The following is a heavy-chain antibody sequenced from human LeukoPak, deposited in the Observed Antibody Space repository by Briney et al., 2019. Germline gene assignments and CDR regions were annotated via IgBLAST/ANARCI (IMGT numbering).Heavy chain of an antibody. Sequence: SETLSLTCTVSGGSISSYYWSWIRQPAGKGLEWIGRIYTSGSTNYNPSLKSRVTISVDTSKNQFSLKLSSVTAADTAVYYCARYYDSSGYRYFDYWGQGTLVTVSS. D-gene: IGHD3-22*01. CDR3: ARYYDSSGYRYFDY. V-gene: IGHV4-4*07. CDR1: GGSISSYY. J-gene: IGHJ4*02. CDR2: IYTSGST.